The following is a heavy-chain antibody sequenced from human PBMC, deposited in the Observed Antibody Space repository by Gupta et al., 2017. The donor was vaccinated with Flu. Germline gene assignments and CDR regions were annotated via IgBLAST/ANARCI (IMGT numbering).Heavy chain of an antibody. CDR1: GGSISSYY. V-gene: IGHV4-59*01. D-gene: IGHD3-22*01. CDR3: ARGHTYYYDSSGYYYFDY. CDR2: IYYSGST. Sequence: QVQLQESGPGLVKPSETLSLTCTVSGGSISSYYWSWIRQPPGKGLEWIGYIYYSGSTNYNPSLKSRVTISVDTSKNQFSLKLSSVTAADTAVYYCARGHTYYYDSSGYYYFDYWGQGTLVTVSS. J-gene: IGHJ4*02.